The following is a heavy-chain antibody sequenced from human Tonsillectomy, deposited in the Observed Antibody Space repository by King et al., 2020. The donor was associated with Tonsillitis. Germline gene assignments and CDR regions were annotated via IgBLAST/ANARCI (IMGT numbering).Heavy chain of an antibody. J-gene: IGHJ4*02. CDR3: ASEPSIPGGCTLIDY. CDR1: GFTFSTYS. V-gene: IGHV3-48*04. CDR2: ISSSSSTI. D-gene: IGHD2-21*01. Sequence: VQLVESGGGLVQPGGSLRLSCAASGFTFSTYSMNWVRQAPGKGLEWVSYISSSSSTIYYADSVKGRFTISRDNAKNSLYLQMNSLRAEDTAVYYCASEPSIPGGCTLIDYWGQGTLVTVSS.